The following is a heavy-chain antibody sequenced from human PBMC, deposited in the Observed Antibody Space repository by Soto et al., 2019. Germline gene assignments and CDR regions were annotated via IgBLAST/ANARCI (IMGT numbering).Heavy chain of an antibody. Sequence: PSETLSLTCAVAGGSSRCGGYSWSWIRQPPGKGLEWIGYIYHSGSTYYNPSLKSRVTISVDTSKNQFSLKLSSVTAADTAVYYCARAPIHIVVVTAIGNWFDPWGQGTLVTVSS. D-gene: IGHD2-21*02. CDR1: GGSSRCGGYS. J-gene: IGHJ5*02. V-gene: IGHV4-30-2*05. CDR2: IYHSGST. CDR3: ARAPIHIVVVTAIGNWFDP.